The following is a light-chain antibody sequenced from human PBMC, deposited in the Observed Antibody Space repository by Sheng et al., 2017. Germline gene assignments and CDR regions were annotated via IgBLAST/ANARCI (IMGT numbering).Light chain of an antibody. CDR3: QTWGTGIWV. CDR2: LKSDGSH. J-gene: IGLJ3*02. V-gene: IGLV4-69*02. Sequence: QLELTQAPSASASLGASVKLTCTLSSGHSSYAIAWHQQQPEKGPRYLMKLKSDGSHSKGDGIPERFSGSSSGAERYLTISSLQSDDEADYYCQTWGTGIWVFGGGTKLTVL. CDR1: SGHSSYA.